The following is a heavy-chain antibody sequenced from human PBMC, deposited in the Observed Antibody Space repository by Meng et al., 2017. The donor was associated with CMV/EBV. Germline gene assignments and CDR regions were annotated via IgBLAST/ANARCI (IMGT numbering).Heavy chain of an antibody. CDR1: GYTFTGYY. Sequence: ASVKVSCKASGYTFTGYYMHWVRQAPGQGLEWMGWINPNSGGTSYAQKFQGRVTMTRDTSISTAYMELSRLRSDDTAVYYCARRYCSSTSCQRYFDYWGQGTLVTVSS. J-gene: IGHJ4*02. D-gene: IGHD2-2*01. CDR2: INPNSGGT. CDR3: ARRYCSSTSCQRYFDY. V-gene: IGHV1-2*02.